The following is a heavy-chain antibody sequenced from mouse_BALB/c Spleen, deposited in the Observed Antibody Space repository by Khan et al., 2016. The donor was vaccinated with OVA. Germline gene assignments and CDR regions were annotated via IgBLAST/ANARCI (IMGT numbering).Heavy chain of an antibody. D-gene: IGHD2-4*01. Sequence: QVQLQQPGAELVKPGASMKLSCKASGYTFTSYNMYWVKQRPGQGLEWIGGINPSNGYTNFNEKFKSKATLTVDKSSSTAYMQLSGLTSEDSAVYYCTRGGAWATMISWFADWGQGTLVTVSA. CDR3: TRGGAWATMISWFAD. V-gene: IGHV1S81*02. CDR1: GYTFTSYN. J-gene: IGHJ3*01. CDR2: INPSNGYT.